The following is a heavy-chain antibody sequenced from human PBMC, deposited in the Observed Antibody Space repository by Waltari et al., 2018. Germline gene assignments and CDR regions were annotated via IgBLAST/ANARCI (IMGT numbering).Heavy chain of an antibody. V-gene: IGHV4-39*01. CDR3: WYYYDSSGFYFDY. CDR1: GGSISSSSYY. D-gene: IGHD3-22*01. CDR2: IYYSGST. Sequence: QLQLQESGPGLVKPSETLSLTCTVSGGSISSSSYYWGWIRQPPGKGLEWIGSIYYSGSTYYNPSLKSRVTISVDTSKNQFSLKLSSMTAADTAVYYCWYYYDSSGFYFDYWGQGTLVTVSS. J-gene: IGHJ4*02.